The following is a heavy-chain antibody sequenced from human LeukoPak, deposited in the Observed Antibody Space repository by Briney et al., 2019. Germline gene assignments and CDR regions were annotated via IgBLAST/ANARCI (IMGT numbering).Heavy chain of an antibody. CDR3: AGGNTIFGADY. Sequence: PGGSLRLSCAASGFTFSSYAMSWVRQAPGKGLEWVSFIYSGGSIYYADSVKGRFTISRDNSKNTLYLQMNSLRVEDTAVYYCAGGNTIFGADYWGQGTLVSVSS. CDR2: IYSGGSI. CDR1: GFTFSSYA. D-gene: IGHD3-3*01. V-gene: IGHV3-66*01. J-gene: IGHJ4*02.